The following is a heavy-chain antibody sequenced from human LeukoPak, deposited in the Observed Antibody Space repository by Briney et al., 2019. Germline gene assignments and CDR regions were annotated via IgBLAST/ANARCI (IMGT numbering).Heavy chain of an antibody. CDR3: ARDNSVRDEAWWFNP. V-gene: IGHV1-18*01. D-gene: IGHD5-24*01. CDR2: ISAYNGNT. Sequence: ASVKVSCKASGYTFTSYGISWVRRAPGQGLEWMGWISAYNGNTNYAQKFQGRVTLTRDMSTSTDYLELSSLRSEDTAVYYCARDNSVRDEAWWFNPWGQGTLVTVSS. CDR1: GYTFTSYG. J-gene: IGHJ5*02.